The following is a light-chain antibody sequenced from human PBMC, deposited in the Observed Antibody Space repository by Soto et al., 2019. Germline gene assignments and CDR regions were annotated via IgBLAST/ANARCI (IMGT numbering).Light chain of an antibody. CDR1: QCLNNNN. J-gene: IGKJ1*01. V-gene: IGKV3-20*01. Sequence: PGDRATLSCRASQCLNNNNLAWYRQKPGQSPTLLISGVSTRATGTPNRFSGSGSGTVFTLTISRVDPEDFAVYYCQHYVSSMWTFGQGTKVEIK. CDR3: QHYVSSMWT. CDR2: GVS.